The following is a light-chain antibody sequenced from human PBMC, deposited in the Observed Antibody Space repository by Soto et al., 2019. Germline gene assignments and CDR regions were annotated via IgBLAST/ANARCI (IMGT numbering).Light chain of an antibody. V-gene: IGLV2-14*01. J-gene: IGLJ2*01. Sequence: QSVLTQPASVSGSPGQSITISCTXTXXDIGAYDYVSWFQQYPGKAPTLLIYEVTFRPSGVSSRFSGSKSGNTASLTISGLQTEDEADYYCGSYASATLIFGGGTKVTVL. CDR3: GSYASATLI. CDR1: XXDIGAYDY. CDR2: EVT.